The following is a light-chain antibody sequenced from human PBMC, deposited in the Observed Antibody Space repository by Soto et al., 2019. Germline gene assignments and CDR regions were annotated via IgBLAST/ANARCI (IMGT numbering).Light chain of an antibody. CDR1: DSDVVAYNS. V-gene: IGLV2-23*01. J-gene: IGLJ1*01. CDR2: KGT. Sequence: QSALAQPASVSGSAGQSITISCTGTDSDVVAYNSVSWYQQHPHKAPRLIIYKGTRRPSGISYRFSGSTSGNAASLTISALQADDEADYFCCSSAPESTYVFGTGTKVTVL. CDR3: CSSAPESTYV.